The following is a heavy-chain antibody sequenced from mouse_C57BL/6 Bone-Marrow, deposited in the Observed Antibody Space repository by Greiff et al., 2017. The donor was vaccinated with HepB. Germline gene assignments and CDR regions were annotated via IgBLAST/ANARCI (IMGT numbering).Heavy chain of an antibody. Sequence: EVQLQQSGPELVKPGASVKISCKASGYTFTDYYMNWVKQSHGKSLEWTGDINPNNGGTSYNQKFKGKATLTVDKSSSTAYMELRSLTSEDSAVYYCARRVTTVVVDYWGQGTTLTVSS. CDR2: INPNNGGT. CDR1: GYTFTDYY. D-gene: IGHD1-1*01. CDR3: ARRVTTVVVDY. V-gene: IGHV1-26*01. J-gene: IGHJ2*01.